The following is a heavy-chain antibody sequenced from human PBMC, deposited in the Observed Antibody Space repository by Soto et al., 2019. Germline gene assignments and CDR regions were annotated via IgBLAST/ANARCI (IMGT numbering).Heavy chain of an antibody. D-gene: IGHD4-17*01. J-gene: IGHJ6*02. CDR1: GYTFTSCA. Sequence: QVQLVQSGAEVKKPGPSVKVSCKASGYTFTSCAMHWVRQAPGQRLEWMGWINTGNGNTKYSQKFQGRVTITRDTSAITAYMELSSLRSEDTAVYYCAKGRADYGDYGDYYYYYGVDVWGQGTTVTFSS. CDR3: AKGRADYGDYGDYYYYYGVDV. V-gene: IGHV1-3*04. CDR2: INTGNGNT.